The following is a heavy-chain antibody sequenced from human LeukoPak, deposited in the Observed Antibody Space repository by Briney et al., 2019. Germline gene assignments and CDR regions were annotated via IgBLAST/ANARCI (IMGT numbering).Heavy chain of an antibody. CDR3: ARSEWLRPYYFDY. D-gene: IGHD5-12*01. CDR1: GGSVSRYF. Sequence: SETLSLTCTVSGGSVSRYFGSWIRQSPGKGLEWIGSIYHSGSTYYNPSLKSRVTTSVDTSKNQFSLKLSSVTAADTAVYYCARSEWLRPYYFDYWGQGTLVTVSS. CDR2: IYHSGST. J-gene: IGHJ4*02. V-gene: IGHV4-59*08.